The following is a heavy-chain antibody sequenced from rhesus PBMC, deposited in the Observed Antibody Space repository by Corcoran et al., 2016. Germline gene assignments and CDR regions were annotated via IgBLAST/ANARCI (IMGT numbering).Heavy chain of an antibody. J-gene: IGHJ4*01. V-gene: IGHV3-30*02. CDR1: GFTCRNSW. CDR2: IKRKAAGETA. CDR3: STGSLISGSYFDY. D-gene: IGHD3-16*01. Sequence: EVQLVESGAGLVQPGGSLRLSCAASGFTCRNSWMSWVRQAPGQGLEWVARIKRKAAGETADYHAPAKSRFSISRDDSKNTLYLQMSSLKTEDAAVYYCSTGSLISGSYFDYWGQGVLVTVSS.